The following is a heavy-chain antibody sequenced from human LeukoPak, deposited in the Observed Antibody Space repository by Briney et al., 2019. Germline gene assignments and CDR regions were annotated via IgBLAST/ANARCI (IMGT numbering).Heavy chain of an antibody. CDR1: GGSVSSGSYY. Sequence: SSETLSLTCTVSGGSVSSGSYYWSWIRQPPGKGLEWIGYIYYSGSTKYNPSLKSRVTISVDTSKNQFSLKLSSVTAEDTAVYYCARVRYSSGWYEDYWGQGTLVTVSS. J-gene: IGHJ4*02. D-gene: IGHD6-19*01. CDR3: ARVRYSSGWYEDY. V-gene: IGHV4-61*01. CDR2: IYYSGST.